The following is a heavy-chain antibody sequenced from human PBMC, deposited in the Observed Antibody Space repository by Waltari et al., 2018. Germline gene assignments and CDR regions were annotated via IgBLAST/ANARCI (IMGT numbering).Heavy chain of an antibody. CDR3: ARGDIVIVPAADNWFDP. Sequence: QVQLVQSGSEMKKPGASVKVSCKASGYTFINYGVNWVRQAPGQGLEWMGWSNTNHGKPTYAKGFTGRFVFASDTSVNTAYLQISNLKTEDTAVYYCARGDIVIVPAADNWFDPWGQGTLVTVSS. V-gene: IGHV7-4-1*02. CDR1: GYTFINYG. CDR2: SNTNHGKP. J-gene: IGHJ5*02. D-gene: IGHD2-15*01.